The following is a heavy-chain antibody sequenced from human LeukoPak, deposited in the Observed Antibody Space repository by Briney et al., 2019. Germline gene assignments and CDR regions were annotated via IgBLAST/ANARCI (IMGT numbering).Heavy chain of an antibody. CDR2: INGDSSAR. Sequence: GGSLRLSCVASGFIFSDYAFHWVRQAPGKGLEWISYINGDSSARLYADSVKGRFTISRDNAKNSLYLQMNSLRAEDTAVYFCASVRTFYYFDHWGQGTLVTVSS. CDR1: GFIFSDYA. V-gene: IGHV3-48*04. CDR3: ASVRTFYYFDH. D-gene: IGHD1-14*01. J-gene: IGHJ4*02.